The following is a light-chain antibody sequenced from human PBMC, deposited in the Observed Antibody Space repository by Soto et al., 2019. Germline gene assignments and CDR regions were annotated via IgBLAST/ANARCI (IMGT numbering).Light chain of an antibody. CDR3: ETWDSNTRV. CDR1: SGHSSYI. CDR2: LEGSGSY. J-gene: IGLJ2*01. Sequence: QPVLTQSSSGSASLGSSVKLTCTLSSGHSSYIIAWHQQQPGKAPRYLMKLEGSGSYNKGSGVPDRLSGSSSGADRYLTISNLQFEDEADYYCETWDSNTRVFGGGTKLTVL. V-gene: IGLV4-60*02.